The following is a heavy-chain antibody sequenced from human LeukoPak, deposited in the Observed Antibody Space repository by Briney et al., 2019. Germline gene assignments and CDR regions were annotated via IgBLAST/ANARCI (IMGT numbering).Heavy chain of an antibody. D-gene: IGHD3-10*01. Sequence: GASVKVSCKASGGTFSSYAISWVRQAPGQGLEWMGGIIPIFGTANYAQKFQGRATITADESTSTAYMELSSLRSEDTAVYYCARALDYYGSGGYFDYWGQGTLVTVSS. CDR2: IIPIFGTA. CDR1: GGTFSSYA. V-gene: IGHV1-69*13. CDR3: ARALDYYGSGGYFDY. J-gene: IGHJ4*02.